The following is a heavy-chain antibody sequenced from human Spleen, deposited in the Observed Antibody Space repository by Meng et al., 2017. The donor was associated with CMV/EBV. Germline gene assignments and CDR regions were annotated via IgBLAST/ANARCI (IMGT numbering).Heavy chain of an antibody. Sequence: GGSLRLSCAAPGFSFSSFWMHWVRQAPGKGLEWVSGISWNSASIGYADSVKGRFTISRDNAKNSLYLQMNSLRAEDTALYYCAKERRSPEYYYYGMDVWGQGTTVTVSS. CDR2: ISWNSASI. CDR1: GFSFSSFW. J-gene: IGHJ6*02. V-gene: IGHV3-9*01. CDR3: AKERRSPEYYYYGMDV.